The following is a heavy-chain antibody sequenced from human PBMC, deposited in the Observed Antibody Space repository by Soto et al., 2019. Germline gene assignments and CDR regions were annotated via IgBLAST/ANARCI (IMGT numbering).Heavy chain of an antibody. CDR2: IYYSGST. V-gene: IGHV4-31*03. Sequence: PSESLSLTCTVSGGSISSGGYYWSWIRQHPGKGLEWIGYIYYSGSTYYNPSLKSRVTISVDTSKNQFSLKLSSVTAADTAVYYCARSRSFTSFDYWGQGTLVTVSS. J-gene: IGHJ4*02. D-gene: IGHD6-19*01. CDR1: GGSISSGGYY. CDR3: ARSRSFTSFDY.